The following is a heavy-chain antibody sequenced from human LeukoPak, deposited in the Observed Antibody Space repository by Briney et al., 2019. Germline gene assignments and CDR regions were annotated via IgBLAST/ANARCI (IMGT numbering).Heavy chain of an antibody. Sequence: ALVKVSCKASGYTFTSYDINWVRQATGQGLEWMGWMNPNSGNTGYAQKFQGRVTMTRNTSISTAYMELSSLRSEDTAVYYCARALRMIVGPTRTSYYFDYWGQGTLVTVSS. D-gene: IGHD3-22*01. CDR3: ARALRMIVGPTRTSYYFDY. V-gene: IGHV1-8*01. J-gene: IGHJ4*02. CDR1: GYTFTSYD. CDR2: MNPNSGNT.